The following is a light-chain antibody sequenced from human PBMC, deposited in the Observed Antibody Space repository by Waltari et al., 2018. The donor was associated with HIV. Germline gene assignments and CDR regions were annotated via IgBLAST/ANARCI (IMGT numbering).Light chain of an antibody. CDR2: CAS. Sequence: ELVLTQSPGTLSLYPGERATLYCRASQSVTSTYLAWYQHKPGQAPRLLMYCASTRATCTPDRFSGSGSGTDFSLTISRLEPEDFAVYYCQQYDTSPQWTFGQGTKVEI. CDR1: QSVTSTY. J-gene: IGKJ1*01. CDR3: QQYDTSPQWT. V-gene: IGKV3-20*01.